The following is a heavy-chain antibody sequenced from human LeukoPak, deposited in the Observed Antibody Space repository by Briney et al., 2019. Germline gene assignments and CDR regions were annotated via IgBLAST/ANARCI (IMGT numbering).Heavy chain of an antibody. CDR3: ARVEPGGGNSSPFDS. CDR2: INPNSGGT. D-gene: IGHD4-23*01. Sequence: GASVKVSCKASGYTFTGYYMHWVRQAPGQGLEWMGWINPNSGGTNYAQKFQGRVTMTRDTSISIAYMELSRLRSDDTAVYYCARVEPGGGNSSPFDSWGQGTLVTVSS. J-gene: IGHJ4*02. V-gene: IGHV1-2*02. CDR1: GYTFTGYY.